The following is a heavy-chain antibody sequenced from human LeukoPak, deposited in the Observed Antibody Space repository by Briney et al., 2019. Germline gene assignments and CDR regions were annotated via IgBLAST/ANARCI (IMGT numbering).Heavy chain of an antibody. CDR2: INHSGGT. CDR1: GGSFSGYY. V-gene: IGHV4-34*01. D-gene: IGHD2-2*01. Sequence: SETLSLTCAVYGGSFSGYYWSWIRQPPGKGLEWIGEINHSGGTNYNPSLKSRVTISVDTSKNQFSLKLSSVTAADTAVYYCARVFRGDCSSTSCYGFDYWGQGILVTVST. J-gene: IGHJ4*02. CDR3: ARVFRGDCSSTSCYGFDY.